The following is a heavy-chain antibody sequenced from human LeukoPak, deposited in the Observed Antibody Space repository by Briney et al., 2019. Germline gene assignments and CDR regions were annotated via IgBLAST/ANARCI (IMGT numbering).Heavy chain of an antibody. CDR1: GYTFTGYY. Sequence: ASVKVSCKASGYTFTGYYMHWVRPAPGQGLGWMGWINPNSGGTNYAQKFQGRVTMTRDTSISTAYMELSRLRSDDTAVYYCAISGHFSDGSNFDYWGQGTLVTVSS. J-gene: IGHJ4*02. D-gene: IGHD3-3*02. CDR2: INPNSGGT. V-gene: IGHV1-2*02. CDR3: AISGHFSDGSNFDY.